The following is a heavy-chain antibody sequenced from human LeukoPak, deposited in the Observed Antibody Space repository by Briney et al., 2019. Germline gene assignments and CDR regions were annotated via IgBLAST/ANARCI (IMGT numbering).Heavy chain of an antibody. CDR1: GYTFTSYD. CDR2: MNPNSGNT. J-gene: IGHJ4*02. Sequence: ASVKVSCKASGYTFTSYDINWVRQATGQGLEWMGWMNPNSGNTGYAQKFQGRVTMTRNTSISTAYMELSSLRSEDTAVYYCARGGGDSSSWYFGSPYLIDYWGQGTLVTVSS. CDR3: ARGGGDSSSWYFGSPYLIDY. D-gene: IGHD6-13*01. V-gene: IGHV1-8*01.